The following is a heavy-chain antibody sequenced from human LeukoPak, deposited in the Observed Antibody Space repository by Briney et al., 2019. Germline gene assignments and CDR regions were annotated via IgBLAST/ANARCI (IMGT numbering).Heavy chain of an antibody. V-gene: IGHV4-39*01. D-gene: IGHD3-22*01. CDR3: ARPGEVYYYDSSGYPAHYFDY. CDR1: GGSIYNSAYH. J-gene: IGHJ4*02. Sequence: PSETLSLTCSVSGGSIYNSAYHWGWIRQPPGKGLEWIGSIYYSGCTYYNPSLKSRVTISVDTSKNQFSLKLSSATAADTAVYYCARPGEVYYYDSSGYPAHYFDYWGQGTLVTVSS. CDR2: IYYSGCT.